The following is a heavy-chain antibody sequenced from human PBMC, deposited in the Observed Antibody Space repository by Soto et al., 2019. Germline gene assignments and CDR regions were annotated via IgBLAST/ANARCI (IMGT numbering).Heavy chain of an antibody. V-gene: IGHV3-7*03. CDR2: IKEDGSEK. CDR1: GFTFSNNW. J-gene: IGHJ4*02. D-gene: IGHD6-13*01. Sequence: PGGSLRLSCAASGFTFSNNWMSWVRQAPGKGLEWVANIKEDGSEKYYVDSVKGRFTISRDNAKNSLYLQMNSLRAEDTAVYYCTRGGSSRYSWGQGTLVTVPS. CDR3: TRGGSSRYS.